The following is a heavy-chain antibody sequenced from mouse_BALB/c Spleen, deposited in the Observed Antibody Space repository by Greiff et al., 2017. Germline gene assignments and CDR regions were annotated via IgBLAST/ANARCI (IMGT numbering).Heavy chain of an antibody. CDR1: GYTFTDYA. V-gene: IGHV1-67*01. CDR2: ISTYNGNT. Sequence: QVQLKESGPEVVRPGVSVKISCKGSGYTFTDYAMHWVKQSHAKSLEWIGVISTYNGNTNYNQKFKGKATMTVDKSSSTAYMELARLTSEDSAIYYCARVITTATNPYAMDYWGQGTSVTVSS. J-gene: IGHJ4*01. D-gene: IGHD1-2*01. CDR3: ARVITTATNPYAMDY.